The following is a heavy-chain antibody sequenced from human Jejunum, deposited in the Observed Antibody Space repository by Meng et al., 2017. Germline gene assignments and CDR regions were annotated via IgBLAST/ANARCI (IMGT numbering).Heavy chain of an antibody. V-gene: IGHV4-4*02. CDR1: GGSISTSDW. J-gene: IGHJ4*02. Sequence: QGQLQTSGPGPLKPSGTLSLTCAVSGGSISTSDWWSWVRQPPGKGLEWIGEIHHSGSTNYNPSLKSRVTISVDKSKNQFSLKLNSVTAADTAVYYCAREWSGSYRHFDYWGQGTLVTASS. D-gene: IGHD1-26*01. CDR2: IHHSGST. CDR3: AREWSGSYRHFDY.